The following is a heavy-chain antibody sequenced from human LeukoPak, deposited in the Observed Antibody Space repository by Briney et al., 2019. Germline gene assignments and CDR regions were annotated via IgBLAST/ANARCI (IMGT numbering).Heavy chain of an antibody. CDR2: ISGSGGST. Sequence: GGSLRLSCAASGFTFSSYAMSWVRQAPGTGLEWVSAISGSGGSTYYADSVKGRFTISRDNGKNSLYLQMNSLRAEDTAVYYCARTIYYDFWSGRDYWGQGTLVTVSS. CDR1: GFTFSSYA. J-gene: IGHJ4*02. V-gene: IGHV3-23*01. CDR3: ARTIYYDFWSGRDY. D-gene: IGHD3-3*01.